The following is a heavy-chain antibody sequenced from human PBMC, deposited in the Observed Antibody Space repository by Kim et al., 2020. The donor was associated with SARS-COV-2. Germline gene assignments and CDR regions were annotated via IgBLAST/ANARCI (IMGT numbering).Heavy chain of an antibody. CDR2: IYYSGST. CDR3: AREKAGGNSATYYYYGMDV. Sequence: SETLSLTCTVSGGSISSYYWSWIRQPPGKGLEWIGYIYYSGSTNYNPSLKSRVTISVDTSKNQFSLKLSSVTAADTAVYYCAREKAGGNSATYYYYGMDVWGQGTTVTVSS. J-gene: IGHJ6*02. D-gene: IGHD2-21*02. CDR1: GGSISSYY. V-gene: IGHV4-59*13.